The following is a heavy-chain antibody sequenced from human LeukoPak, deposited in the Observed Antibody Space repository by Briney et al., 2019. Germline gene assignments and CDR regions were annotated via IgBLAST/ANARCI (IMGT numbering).Heavy chain of an antibody. V-gene: IGHV4-59*01. Sequence: SETLSLTCTVSGGSISSYSWSWIRQPPGKGLEWIGYIYYSGSTNYNPSLKSRVTISVDTSKNQFSLKLSSVTAADTAVYYCARILGGFWSGYYRWFDPWGQGTLVTVSS. CDR1: GGSISSYS. CDR3: ARILGGFWSGYYRWFDP. CDR2: IYYSGST. D-gene: IGHD3-3*01. J-gene: IGHJ5*02.